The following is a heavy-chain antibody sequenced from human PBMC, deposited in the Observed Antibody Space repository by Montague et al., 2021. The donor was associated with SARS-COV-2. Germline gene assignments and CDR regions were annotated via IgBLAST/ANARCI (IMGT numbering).Heavy chain of an antibody. CDR2: IFLNGEQ. J-gene: IGHJ4*02. D-gene: IGHD3-16*02. V-gene: IGHV2-26*01. CDR1: GFSLNNRLG. CDR3: ARIRSDPPLLYLGVWDYYFDF. Sequence: PALVKPTQTLTLTCTVSGFSLNNRLGVTWIRRPPGRALEWLAHIFLNGEQSVTTSLKTRVTVPRDTSKNQVVLSMTNVDPADTATYYCARIRSDPPLLYLGVWDYYFDFWGQGILVSVSS.